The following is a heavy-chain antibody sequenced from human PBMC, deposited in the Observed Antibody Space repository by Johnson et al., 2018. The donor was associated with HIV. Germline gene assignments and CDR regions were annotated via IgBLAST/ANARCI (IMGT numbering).Heavy chain of an antibody. CDR2: IRSSGSTI. J-gene: IGHJ3*02. D-gene: IGHD6-13*01. V-gene: IGHV3-11*04. Sequence: QVQLVESGGGLVKPRGSLRLSCAGSGFRFSDYYMSWIRQAPGKGLEWVSYIRSSGSTIYYADFVKGRFTISRDNSKNMLYLQMNSLRAEDTAVYYCATKRIAAADPDDAFDIWGQGTMVTVSS. CDR1: GFRFSDYY. CDR3: ATKRIAAADPDDAFDI.